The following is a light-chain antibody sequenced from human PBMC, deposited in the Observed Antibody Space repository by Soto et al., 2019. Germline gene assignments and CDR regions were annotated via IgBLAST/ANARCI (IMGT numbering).Light chain of an antibody. Sequence: EIGMTQSPATLSVSPGERATLSCRASQSVSSNLAWYQQKPGQGPRLLIYGAFTRATGIPDRFSGSGSGTEFTLTISSLQSEDFAVYYCQQYNKWPPLTFGGGTKVDIK. V-gene: IGKV3-15*01. J-gene: IGKJ4*01. CDR1: QSVSSN. CDR2: GAF. CDR3: QQYNKWPPLT.